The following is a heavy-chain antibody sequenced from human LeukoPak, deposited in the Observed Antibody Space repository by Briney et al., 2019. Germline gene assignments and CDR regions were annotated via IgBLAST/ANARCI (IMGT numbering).Heavy chain of an antibody. V-gene: IGHV3-21*01. D-gene: IGHD2-15*01. J-gene: IGHJ5*02. CDR3: ARPGVVVAALERGVANWFDP. CDR2: ISSSSSYI. Sequence: GGSLRLSCAASGFTFSSYSMNWVRQAPGKGLEWVSSISSSSSYIYYADSVKGRFTISRDNAKNSLFLQMNSLRAEDTAVYYCARPGVVVAALERGVANWFDPWGQGTLVTVSS. CDR1: GFTFSSYS.